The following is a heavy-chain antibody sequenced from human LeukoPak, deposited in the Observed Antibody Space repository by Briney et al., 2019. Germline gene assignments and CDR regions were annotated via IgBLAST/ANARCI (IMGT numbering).Heavy chain of an antibody. CDR2: INGDGRNI. CDR1: GFTFSSYW. Sequence: GGSLRLSCVASGFTFSSYWMHWVRQDPRKGLVWVSRINGDGRNINYADSVRGRFTISRDNAKNTLYLQMNTLRVEDTAVYYCARDVIGGDTLDSWGQGTLVTVSS. J-gene: IGHJ4*02. V-gene: IGHV3-74*01. CDR3: ARDVIGGDTLDS. D-gene: IGHD2-21*02.